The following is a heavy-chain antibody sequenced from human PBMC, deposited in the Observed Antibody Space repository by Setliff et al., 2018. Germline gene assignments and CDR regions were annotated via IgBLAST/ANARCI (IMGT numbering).Heavy chain of an antibody. CDR1: GFTFSGYS. CDR2: IDTSNSI. J-gene: IGHJ4*02. Sequence: SLRLSCAGSGFTFSGYSMNWVRQAPGKGLEWVSYIDTSNSIRYADSVRGRFTISRDNADNSLFLQMNSPRAEDTAVYYCARDGGEYWGQGTLVTVSS. CDR3: ARDGGEY. D-gene: IGHD3-16*01. V-gene: IGHV3-48*01.